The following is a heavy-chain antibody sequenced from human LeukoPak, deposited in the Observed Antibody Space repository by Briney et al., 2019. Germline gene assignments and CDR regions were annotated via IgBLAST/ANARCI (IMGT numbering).Heavy chain of an antibody. CDR1: GGSISSYY. CDR3: AREGDYYDTSGTLDY. J-gene: IGHJ4*02. D-gene: IGHD3-22*01. V-gene: IGHV4-4*07. CDR2: IYTSGST. Sequence: SETLSLTCAVSGGSISSYYWTWIRQPAGKGLEWIGRIYTSGSTYYNPSLKSRVTISVDTSKNQFSLKLSSVTAADTAVYYCAREGDYYDTSGTLDYWGQGTLVTVSS.